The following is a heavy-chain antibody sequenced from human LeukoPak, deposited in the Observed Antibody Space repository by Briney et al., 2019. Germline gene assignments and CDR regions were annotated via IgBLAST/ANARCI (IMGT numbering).Heavy chain of an antibody. D-gene: IGHD3-10*01. CDR3: ARDPEWFGDPTGGY. CDR1: GFTFSSYA. CDR2: ISYDGSNK. J-gene: IGHJ4*02. Sequence: GGSLRLSCAASGFTFSSYAMHWVRQAPGKGLEWVAVISYDGSNKYYADSVKGRFTISRDNSKNTLYLQMNSLRAEDTAVYYCARDPEWFGDPTGGYWGQGTLVTVSS. V-gene: IGHV3-30-3*01.